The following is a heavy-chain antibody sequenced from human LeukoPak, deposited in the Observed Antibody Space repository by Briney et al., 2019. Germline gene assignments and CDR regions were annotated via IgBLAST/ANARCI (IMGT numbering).Heavy chain of an antibody. Sequence: SQTLSLTCTVSGGSISSGGYYWSWIRQPPGRGLEWIGYIYYSGSTDYNPSLKSRVTISVDTSKNQFSLHLCSVTAADTAVYYCARVVLTTVELRFDYWGQGSLVTASS. CDR2: IYYSGST. CDR1: GGSISSGGYY. J-gene: IGHJ4*02. CDR3: ARVVLTTVELRFDY. V-gene: IGHV4-31*03. D-gene: IGHD4-11*01.